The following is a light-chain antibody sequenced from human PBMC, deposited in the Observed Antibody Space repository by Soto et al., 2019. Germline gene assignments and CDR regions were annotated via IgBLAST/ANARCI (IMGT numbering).Light chain of an antibody. Sequence: QSVLTQPASVSGSPGQSITISCTGTSSDVGGYNYVFWYQQRPGKAPKLMIYDVSNRPSGVSNRFSGSKSGNTASLTISGLQAEDEADYYCSSYTSSSTLYVFGTGTKVTVL. CDR2: DVS. CDR3: SSYTSSSTLYV. V-gene: IGLV2-14*01. J-gene: IGLJ1*01. CDR1: SSDVGGYNY.